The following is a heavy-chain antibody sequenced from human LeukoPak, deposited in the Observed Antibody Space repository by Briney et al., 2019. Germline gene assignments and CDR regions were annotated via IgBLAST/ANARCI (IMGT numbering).Heavy chain of an antibody. J-gene: IGHJ5*02. CDR3: ARDQDADSGIWFDP. D-gene: IGHD4-17*01. CDR1: GDSITTYY. CDR2: IHYSGNT. Sequence: SETLSLTCIVSGDSITTYYWNWIRQPPGKGLEWVGYIHYSGNTNYNPPLKNRVTISVDTSKNQFSLKLSSVTAADTAVYYCARDQDADSGIWFDPWGQGTLVTVSS. V-gene: IGHV4-59*01.